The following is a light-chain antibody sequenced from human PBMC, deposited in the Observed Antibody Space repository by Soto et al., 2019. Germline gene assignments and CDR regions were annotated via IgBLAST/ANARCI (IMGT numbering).Light chain of an antibody. Sequence: QSALTRPASMSGSPGQSITISCTGTSNDVGGYNYVSWYQQHPGKAPKLMIFEVSNRPSGVSNRFSGSKSGNTASLTISGLQAEDEAYYYCCSYTSTNSRVFGGGTKLTVL. J-gene: IGLJ3*02. V-gene: IGLV2-14*01. CDR3: CSYTSTNSRV. CDR1: SNDVGGYNY. CDR2: EVS.